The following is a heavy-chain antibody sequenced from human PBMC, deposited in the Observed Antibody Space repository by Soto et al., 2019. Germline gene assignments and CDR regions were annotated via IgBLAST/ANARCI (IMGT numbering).Heavy chain of an antibody. Sequence: PGGSLRLSCAASGFTFSDYYMSWIRQAPGKGLEWVSYISSSGSTIYYADSVKGRFTISRDNAKNSLYLQTNSLRAEDTAVYYCARDLSSYGSGSYSYNWFDPWGQGTLVTVSS. V-gene: IGHV3-11*01. D-gene: IGHD3-10*01. CDR2: ISSSGSTI. CDR1: GFTFSDYY. CDR3: ARDLSSYGSGSYSYNWFDP. J-gene: IGHJ5*02.